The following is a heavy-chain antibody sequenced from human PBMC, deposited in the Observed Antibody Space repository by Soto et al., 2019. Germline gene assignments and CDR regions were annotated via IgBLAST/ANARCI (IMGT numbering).Heavy chain of an antibody. D-gene: IGHD3-3*01. CDR3: ARYYDFWSSYYGIPYGMDV. CDR1: GFTFNSYS. CDR2: ISSSSSYI. V-gene: IGHV3-21*01. J-gene: IGHJ6*02. Sequence: WGSLRLSCAASGFTFNSYSMNWFRQAPGKGLEWVSSISSSSSYIYYADSVKGRFTISRDNAKNSLYLQMNSLRAEDTAVYYSARYYDFWSSYYGIPYGMDVWGQGTTVTVSS.